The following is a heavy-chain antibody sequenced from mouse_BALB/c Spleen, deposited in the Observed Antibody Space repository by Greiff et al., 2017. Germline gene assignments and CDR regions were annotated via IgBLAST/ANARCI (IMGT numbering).Heavy chain of an antibody. J-gene: IGHJ4*01. CDR3: ARYPITTVVATRAMDY. CDR1: GYTFTSYW. CDR2: IAPGSGST. D-gene: IGHD1-1*01. V-gene: IGHV1S41*01. Sequence: DLVKPGASVKLSCKASGYTFTSYWINWIKQRPGQGLEWIGRIAPGSGSTYYNEMFKGKATLTVDTSSSTAYIQLSSLSSEDSAVYFCARYPITTVVATRAMDYWGQGTSVTVSS.